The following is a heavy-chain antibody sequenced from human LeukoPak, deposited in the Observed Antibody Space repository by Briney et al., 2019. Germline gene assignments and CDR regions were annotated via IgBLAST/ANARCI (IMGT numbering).Heavy chain of an antibody. D-gene: IGHD4-23*01. CDR2: IYTSGST. Sequence: PSETLSLTCTVSGGSISSGSYYWSWIRQPAGKGLEWIGRIYTSGSTNYNPSLKSRVTISVDTSKNQFSLKLSSVTAADTAVYYCATNYGGNSDAFDIWGQGTMVTVSS. J-gene: IGHJ3*02. V-gene: IGHV4-61*02. CDR3: ATNYGGNSDAFDI. CDR1: GGSISSGSYY.